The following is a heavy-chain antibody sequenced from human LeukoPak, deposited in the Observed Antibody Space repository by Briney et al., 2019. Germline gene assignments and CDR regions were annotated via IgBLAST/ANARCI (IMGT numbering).Heavy chain of an antibody. V-gene: IGHV3-9*03. D-gene: IGHD6-19*01. CDR3: AKSGYSSGWDYYYYYMDV. J-gene: IGHJ6*03. Sequence: PGRSLRLSCAAPGFTFDDYAMHWVRQAPGKGLEWVSGISWNSGSIGYADSVKGRFTISRDNAKNSLYLQMNSLRAEDMALYYCAKSGYSSGWDYYYYYMDVWGKGTTVTVSS. CDR1: GFTFDDYA. CDR2: ISWNSGSI.